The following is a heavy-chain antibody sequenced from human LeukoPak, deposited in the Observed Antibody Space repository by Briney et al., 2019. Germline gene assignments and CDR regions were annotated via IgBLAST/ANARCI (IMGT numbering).Heavy chain of an antibody. Sequence: ASVKVSCKASGYTFTSYYMHWVRQAPGQGLEWMGIINPSGGSTSYAQKFQGRVTMTRDTSTSTAYMELRSLRSDDTAVYYCARDPPYSSSWWESNSHLDYWGQGTLVTVSS. CDR3: ARDPPYSSSWWESNSHLDY. CDR1: GYTFTSYY. V-gene: IGHV1-46*01. D-gene: IGHD6-13*01. CDR2: INPSGGST. J-gene: IGHJ4*02.